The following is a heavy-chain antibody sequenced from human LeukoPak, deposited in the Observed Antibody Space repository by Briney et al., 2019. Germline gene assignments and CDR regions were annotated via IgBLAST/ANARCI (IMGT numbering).Heavy chain of an antibody. J-gene: IGHJ6*02. D-gene: IGHD3-10*01. CDR2: LWFDGKSE. CDR3: ARAFAFYYHGMDV. V-gene: IGHV3-33*01. Sequence: GGSLRLSCAASGFSFTNYGMHWVRQTPGKGLEWVATLWFDGKSEYYADSVKGRFTISRDSSNNTLYLQMNSLRAEDTSVYYCARAFAFYYHGMDVWGQGTTVTVSS. CDR1: GFSFTNYG.